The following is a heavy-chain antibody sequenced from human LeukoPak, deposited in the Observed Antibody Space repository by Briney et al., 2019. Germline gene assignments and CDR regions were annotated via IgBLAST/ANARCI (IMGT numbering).Heavy chain of an antibody. CDR2: IKYDGDEE. CDR3: KSGGAAPGSFDN. D-gene: IGHD6-13*01. V-gene: IGHV3-7*01. Sequence: SGGSLRRSCAASGFTFSDYWMSWMRQAPGKGLEWVANIKYDGDEEYYVDSVKGRFTISRDNAKNSLYLQLNSLRVEDTAVYYCKSGGAAPGSFDNWGQGTLVTLSP. J-gene: IGHJ4*02. CDR1: GFTFSDYW.